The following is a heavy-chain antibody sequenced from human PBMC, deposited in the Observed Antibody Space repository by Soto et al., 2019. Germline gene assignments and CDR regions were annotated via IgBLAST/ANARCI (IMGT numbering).Heavy chain of an antibody. CDR2: IKIKTDGVTT. CDR3: TTEISEITMIVMLPENYFDY. J-gene: IGHJ4*02. Sequence: GFTLSNAWMNWVRQAPGKGLEWVVRIKIKTDGVTTDYAAPVKGRFTISRDDSKNTLYLQMNSLKTEDTAVYYCTTEISEITMIVMLPENYFDYWGQGTLVT. D-gene: IGHD3-22*01. CDR1: GFTLSNAW. V-gene: IGHV3-15*07.